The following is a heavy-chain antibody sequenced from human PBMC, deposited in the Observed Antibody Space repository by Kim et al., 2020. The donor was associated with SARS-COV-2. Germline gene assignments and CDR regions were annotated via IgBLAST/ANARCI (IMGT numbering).Heavy chain of an antibody. J-gene: IGHJ6*03. V-gene: IGHV3-21*01. CDR1: GFTFSSYS. Sequence: GGSLRLSCAASGFTFSSYSMNWVRQAPGKGLEWVSSISSSSSYIYYADSVKGRFTISRDNAKNSLYLQMNSLRAEDTAGYYCARDLRGLSHGDYGYYDYYMDVWGKGTTVTVSS. D-gene: IGHD4-17*01. CDR2: ISSSSSYI. CDR3: ARDLRGLSHGDYGYYDYYMDV.